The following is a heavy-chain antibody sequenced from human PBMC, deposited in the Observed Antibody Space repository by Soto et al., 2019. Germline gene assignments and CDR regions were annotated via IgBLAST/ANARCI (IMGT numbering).Heavy chain of an antibody. D-gene: IGHD2-21*01. V-gene: IGHV4-34*01. Sequence: SSETLSLTCAVYGGSFSGYYWSWIRQPPGKGVEWIGEINHSGSTNYNPSLKSRVTISVDTSKNQFSLKLSSVTAADTAVYYCARDNCGGDCSIYYYYYYMDFWGKGSTVTVSS. CDR3: ARDNCGGDCSIYYYYYYMDF. J-gene: IGHJ6*03. CDR2: INHSGST. CDR1: GGSFSGYY.